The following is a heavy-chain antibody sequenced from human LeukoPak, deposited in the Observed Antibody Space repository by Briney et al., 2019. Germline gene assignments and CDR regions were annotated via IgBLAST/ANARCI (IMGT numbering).Heavy chain of an antibody. CDR1: GGSISSYY. CDR2: IYYSGST. J-gene: IGHJ6*03. Sequence: SETLSLTCTVSGGSISSYYWSWIRQPPGKGLEWIGYIYYSGSTNYNPSLKSRVTISVDTSKNQFSLKPSSVTAADTAVYYCARESPLRFSPMIYYMDVWGKGTTVTVSS. V-gene: IGHV4-59*01. CDR3: ARESPLRFSPMIYYMDV. D-gene: IGHD3-3*01.